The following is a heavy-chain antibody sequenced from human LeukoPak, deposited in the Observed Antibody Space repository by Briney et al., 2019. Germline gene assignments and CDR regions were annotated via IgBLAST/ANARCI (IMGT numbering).Heavy chain of an antibody. CDR2: IYYSGST. D-gene: IGHD5-18*01. Sequence: SETLSLTCTVSGGSISSSSYYWGWIRQPPGKGLEWIGSIYYSGSTYYNPSLKSRVTISVDTSKNQFSLKLSSVTAADTAVYYCVSQTTMDTAMVTYDYWGQGTLVTVSS. J-gene: IGHJ4*02. V-gene: IGHV4-39*07. CDR1: GGSISSSSYY. CDR3: VSQTTMDTAMVTYDY.